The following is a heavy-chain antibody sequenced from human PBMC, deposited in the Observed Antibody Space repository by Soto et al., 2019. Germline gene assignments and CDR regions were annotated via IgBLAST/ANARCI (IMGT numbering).Heavy chain of an antibody. V-gene: IGHV4-38-2*01. CDR3: ARGSSSSDY. D-gene: IGHD6-6*01. CDR2: IYHSGGT. J-gene: IGHJ4*02. CDR1: GYSISSGYY. Sequence: NPSKTLSLTCAVSGYSISSGYYWGWIRQPPGKGLEWIGSIYHSGGTYYNPSLKSRVTISVDTSKNQFSLKLSSVTAADTAVYYCARGSSSSDYWSQGTLVTVSS.